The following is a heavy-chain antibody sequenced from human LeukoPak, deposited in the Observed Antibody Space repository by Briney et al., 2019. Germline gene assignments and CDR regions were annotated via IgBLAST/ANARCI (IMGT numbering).Heavy chain of an antibody. V-gene: IGHV4-39*01. D-gene: IGHD5-12*01. Sequence: SETLSLTCTVSGGSISSSSYYWGWIRQPPGKGLEWIGSIYYSGSTNYNPSLKSRVTISVDTSKNQFSLKLSSVTAADTAVYYCARHRMVATFYTLYFDYWGQGTLVTVSS. CDR1: GGSISSSSYY. J-gene: IGHJ4*02. CDR2: IYYSGST. CDR3: ARHRMVATFYTLYFDY.